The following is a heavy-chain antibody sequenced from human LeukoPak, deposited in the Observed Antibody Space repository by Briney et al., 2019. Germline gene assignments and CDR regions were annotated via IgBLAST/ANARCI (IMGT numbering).Heavy chain of an antibody. J-gene: IGHJ4*02. V-gene: IGHV3-23*01. D-gene: IGHD2-2*01. CDR1: GFTFSSYA. CDR2: ISDSGGST. CDR3: AKEFAMRSSAAVPDY. Sequence: GGSLRLSCAASGFTFSSYAMSWVRQAPRKGLEWVSSISDSGGSTYYADSVKGRFTTSRDNSKNTLYLQMNSLRAEDTAVYYCAKEFAMRSSAAVPDYWGQGTLVTVSS.